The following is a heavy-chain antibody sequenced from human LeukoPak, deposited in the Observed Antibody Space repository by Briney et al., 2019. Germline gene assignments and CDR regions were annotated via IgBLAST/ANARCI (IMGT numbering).Heavy chain of an antibody. Sequence: SETLSLTCAVSGGSINSADYYWSWIRQPPGKGLEWIGSIYYSGSTNYNPSLQGRVTISLDTSRNQFSLKLSSVTAADTAVYYCASGDNDPLFDYWGQGTLVTVSS. CDR1: GGSINSADYY. D-gene: IGHD1-1*01. V-gene: IGHV4-30-4*01. CDR2: IYYSGST. CDR3: ASGDNDPLFDY. J-gene: IGHJ4*02.